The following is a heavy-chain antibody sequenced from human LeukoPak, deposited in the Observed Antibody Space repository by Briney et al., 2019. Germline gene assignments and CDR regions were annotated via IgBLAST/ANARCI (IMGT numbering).Heavy chain of an antibody. CDR3: ASSPVITRD. D-gene: IGHD3-22*01. CDR2: INSDGCRI. V-gene: IGHV3-74*01. Sequence: GGSLRLSCAASGFTFSEYWMHWVRQAPGKGLEWVSRINSDGCRITYADSVKGRFTISRDNAKNTLYLQMNSLRVEDTAVYYCASSPVITRDWGQGTLVTVSP. CDR1: GFTFSEYW. J-gene: IGHJ4*02.